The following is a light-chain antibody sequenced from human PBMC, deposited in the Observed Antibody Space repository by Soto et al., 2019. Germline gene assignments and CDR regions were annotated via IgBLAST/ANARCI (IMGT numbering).Light chain of an antibody. CDR1: SSDVGGYNY. CDR3: SSYTSSSTLV. CDR2: EVS. J-gene: IGLJ2*01. Sequence: QSALTQPASVSGSPGQSITISCTGTSSDVGGYNYGSWYQQHPGKAPQLMIYEVSNRPSGVSNRFSGSRSGNTASLTISGLQAEDEADYYCSSYTSSSTLVFGGGTQLTVL. V-gene: IGLV2-14*01.